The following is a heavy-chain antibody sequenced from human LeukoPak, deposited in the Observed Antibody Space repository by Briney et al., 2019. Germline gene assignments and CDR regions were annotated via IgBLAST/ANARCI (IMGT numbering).Heavy chain of an antibody. J-gene: IGHJ6*02. CDR1: GGSISSYY. CDR2: IYYSGST. V-gene: IGHV4-59*08. D-gene: IGHD1-26*01. CDR3: ARHYSGSYLSLRDYYYYGMDV. Sequence: SETLSLTCTVSGGSISSYYWSWIRQPPGKGLEWIGYIYYSGSTNYNPSLKSRVTISVDTSKNQFSLKLSSVTAADTAVYYCARHYSGSYLSLRDYYYYGMDVWGQGTTVTVSS.